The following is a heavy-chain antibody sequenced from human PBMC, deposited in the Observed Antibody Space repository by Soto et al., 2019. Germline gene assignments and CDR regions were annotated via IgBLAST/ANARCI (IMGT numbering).Heavy chain of an antibody. CDR3: ARARWAPARNINWVDP. CDR2: IYYSGST. D-gene: IGHD2-2*01. Sequence: QVQLQEAGPGLVKPSETLSLTCTVSGGSISSYYWSWIRQPPGKGLEWIGYIYYSGSTHYNPSLRSRVTTSLHPSKNPFSVTLSSWAGADRAVYYCARARWAPARNINWVDPWGQGTPVTVSS. CDR1: GGSISSYY. V-gene: IGHV4-59*01. J-gene: IGHJ5*02.